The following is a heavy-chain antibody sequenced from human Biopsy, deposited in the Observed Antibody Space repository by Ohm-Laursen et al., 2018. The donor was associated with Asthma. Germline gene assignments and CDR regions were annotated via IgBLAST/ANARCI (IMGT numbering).Heavy chain of an antibody. J-gene: IGHJ4*02. CDR2: INSVFGTT. Sequence: SVKVSCKSLGGTFNTYVIGWVRQAPGQGLEWMGGINSVFGTTTYPQKFQDRVTITADDSTSTVYMELSSLRSEDTAVYYCARKAGSCISRTCYSLDFWGQGTMVTVSS. D-gene: IGHD2-2*01. CDR1: GGTFNTYV. V-gene: IGHV1-69*13. CDR3: ARKAGSCISRTCYSLDF.